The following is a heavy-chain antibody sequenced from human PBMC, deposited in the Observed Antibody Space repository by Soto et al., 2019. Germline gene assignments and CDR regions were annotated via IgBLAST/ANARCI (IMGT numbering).Heavy chain of an antibody. Sequence: QVQVVQSGAEVKEPGSSVKVSCQASGGTFSSSALSWVRQAPGQGLEWMGGIIPLFRTPDYAQKFQGRVTITADESTSTADMELSSLRSEDTAIYYCARDNGRPQIGGNYYYITDVWGQGTTITVSS. J-gene: IGHJ6*02. CDR3: ARDNGRPQIGGNYYYITDV. D-gene: IGHD4-17*01. V-gene: IGHV1-69*12. CDR1: GGTFSSSA. CDR2: IIPLFRTP.